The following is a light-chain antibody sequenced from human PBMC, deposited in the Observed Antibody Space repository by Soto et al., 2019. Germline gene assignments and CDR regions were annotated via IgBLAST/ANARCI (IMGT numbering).Light chain of an antibody. CDR3: ASYTSSSSYV. CDR2: EVS. V-gene: IGLV2-14*01. CDR1: SSDVGGYNY. J-gene: IGLJ1*01. Sequence: QSLLNQPASVSGSPGQSITIACTGTSSDVGGYNYVSWYQQHPGKAPKVMIYEVSNRPSGVSNRFSGSKSGNTASLTISGLQTEDEADYYCASYTSSSSYVFGTGTKVTVL.